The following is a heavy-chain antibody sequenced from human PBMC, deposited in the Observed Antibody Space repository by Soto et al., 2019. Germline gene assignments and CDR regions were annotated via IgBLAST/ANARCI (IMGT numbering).Heavy chain of an antibody. J-gene: IGHJ6*02. Sequence: EVQLLESGGGLVQPGGSLRLSCAASGFTFSAYAMSWVRQAPGKGLEWVSGISGSGGSTYYADSVKGRFTISRDNSKNTLCLQMNSLRAEDTAEYYCAKDRVYSGYYYYGMDVWGQGTTVTVSS. CDR2: ISGSGGST. D-gene: IGHD4-4*01. CDR1: GFTFSAYA. CDR3: AKDRVYSGYYYYGMDV. V-gene: IGHV3-23*01.